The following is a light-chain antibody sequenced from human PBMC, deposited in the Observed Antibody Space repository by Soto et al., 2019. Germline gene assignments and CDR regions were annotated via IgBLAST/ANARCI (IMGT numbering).Light chain of an antibody. CDR1: QSIRNY. CDR3: QQSYSTPYA. CDR2: VAS. V-gene: IGKV1-39*01. Sequence: DIQMTQSPSSLSASVGDRVTITCRASQSIRNYVNWYQQKPGKAPKFLIYVASTLQSGVPSRFSGSGYGTDFTLTISSLQAEDFATYYCQQSYSTPYAFGPGTKLAIK. J-gene: IGKJ2*01.